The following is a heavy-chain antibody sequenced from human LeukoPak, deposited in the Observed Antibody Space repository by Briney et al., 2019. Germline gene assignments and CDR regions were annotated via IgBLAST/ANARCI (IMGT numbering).Heavy chain of an antibody. Sequence: SETLSLTCSVSGGSISSSTYYWGWIRQPPGKGLEWIGSIYSGGSAYYNPSLKSRVTISVDTSKNQFSLRLSSVTAADTSVYYCARERDYYDSSGDNWFDPWGQGTLVTVSS. V-gene: IGHV4-39*02. CDR2: IYSGGSA. J-gene: IGHJ5*02. CDR3: ARERDYYDSSGDNWFDP. CDR1: GGSISSSTYY. D-gene: IGHD3-22*01.